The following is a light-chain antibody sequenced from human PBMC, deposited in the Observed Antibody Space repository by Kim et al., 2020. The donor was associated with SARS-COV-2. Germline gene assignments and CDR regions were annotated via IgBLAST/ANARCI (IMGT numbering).Light chain of an antibody. CDR3: QQYHSYPWT. V-gene: IGKV1-5*03. Sequence: DVRVTQSPSTLSASVGDRVTITCRASQSISNWLAWYQQKPGKAPKVLISKASSLESGVPSKFSGSGSGTEFTLTISSLQPDDFATYYCQQYHSYPWTFGQGTKVDIK. CDR2: KAS. CDR1: QSISNW. J-gene: IGKJ1*01.